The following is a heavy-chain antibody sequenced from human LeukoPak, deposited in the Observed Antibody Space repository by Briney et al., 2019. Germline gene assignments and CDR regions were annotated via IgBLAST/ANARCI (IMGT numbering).Heavy chain of an antibody. D-gene: IGHD5-18*01. Sequence: SHTLSLTCALSGDSVSSNSAAWNWIRQSPSRGLEWLGRTYYRSKWYNDYAVSVKSRITINPDTSKNQFSLQLNSVTPEDTAAYYCARDVGYSYGNFDYWGQGTLVTVSS. J-gene: IGHJ4*02. V-gene: IGHV6-1*01. CDR1: GDSVSSNSAA. CDR2: TYYRSKWYN. CDR3: ARDVGYSYGNFDY.